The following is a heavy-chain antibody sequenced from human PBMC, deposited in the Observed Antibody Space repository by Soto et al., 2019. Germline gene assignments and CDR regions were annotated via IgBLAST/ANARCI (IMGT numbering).Heavy chain of an antibody. CDR2: ISSSSSYI. J-gene: IGHJ4*02. CDR1: GFTFSSYS. Sequence: KTGGSLRLSCAASGFTFSSYSMNWVRQAPGKGLEWVSSISSSSSYIYYADSVKGRFTISRDNAKNSLYLQMNSLRAEDTAVYYCAREAAYCGGDCFGPDYWGQGTLVTVSS. CDR3: AREAAYCGGDCFGPDY. V-gene: IGHV3-21*01. D-gene: IGHD2-21*02.